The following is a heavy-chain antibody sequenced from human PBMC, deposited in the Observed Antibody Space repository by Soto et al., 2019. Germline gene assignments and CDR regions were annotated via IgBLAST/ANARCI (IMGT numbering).Heavy chain of an antibody. CDR2: IYPGDSDT. J-gene: IGHJ5*02. CDR3: ASGPYCSGGRCYSTRNWFDP. D-gene: IGHD2-15*01. V-gene: IGHV5-51*01. CDR1: GYSFTSYW. Sequence: SLKISCKGSGYSFTSYWIGWVRQMPGKGLEWMGIIYPGDSDTRYSPSFQGQVTISADKSISTAYLQWSSLKASDTAMYYCASGPYCSGGRCYSTRNWFDPWGQGNLVTVSS.